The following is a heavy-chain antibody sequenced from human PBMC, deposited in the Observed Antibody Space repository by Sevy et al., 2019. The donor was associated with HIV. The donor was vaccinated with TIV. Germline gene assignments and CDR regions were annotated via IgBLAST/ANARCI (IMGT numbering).Heavy chain of an antibody. CDR1: GYTLSELS. V-gene: IGHV1-24*01. CDR3: ATVGLGYYSGAGYYQGDWFDP. Sequence: ASVKVSCKVSGYTLSELSMHWVRQAPGKGLEWMGSFDPEDGETIYAQTLQGRVTMTEDTSTDTAYMELSSLTSEDTAIYYCATVGLGYYSGAGYYQGDWFDPWGQGTLVTVSS. D-gene: IGHD2-15*01. J-gene: IGHJ5*02. CDR2: FDPEDGET.